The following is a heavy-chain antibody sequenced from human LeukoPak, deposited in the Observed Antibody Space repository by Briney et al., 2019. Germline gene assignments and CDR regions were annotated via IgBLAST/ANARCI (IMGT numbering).Heavy chain of an antibody. D-gene: IGHD3-9*01. J-gene: IGHJ4*02. Sequence: WVRQAXGQGLEWMGWISAYNGNTNYAQKFQGRVTMTRDTSISTAYMELSRLRSDDTAVYYCARVYHYDILTGYYTPLDYWGQGTLVTVSS. CDR2: ISAYNGNT. V-gene: IGHV1-2*02. CDR3: ARVYHYDILTGYYTPLDY.